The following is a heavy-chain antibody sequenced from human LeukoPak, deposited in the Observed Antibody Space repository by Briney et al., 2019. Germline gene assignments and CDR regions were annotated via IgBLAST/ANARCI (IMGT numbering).Heavy chain of an antibody. CDR3: ARAMSTFGGVRNYFDS. V-gene: IGHV3-48*04. D-gene: IGHD3-16*01. CDR1: GFTFTGHN. Sequence: GGSLRLSCAASGFTFTGHNMNWVRQAPGKGLEWISFVSISSGTIYYADSVKGRFSISRDNAKSSLDLQMNSLRAEDTAVYYCARAMSTFGGVRNYFDSWGQGTLVTVTS. CDR2: VSISSGTI. J-gene: IGHJ4*02.